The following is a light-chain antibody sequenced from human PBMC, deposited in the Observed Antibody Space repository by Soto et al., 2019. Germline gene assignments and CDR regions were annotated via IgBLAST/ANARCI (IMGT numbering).Light chain of an antibody. J-gene: IGLJ3*02. CDR3: SSYAGGIKWV. CDR2: EVS. V-gene: IGLV2-8*01. CDR1: SGDVGGYNF. Sequence: QSALTQPPSASGSHGQPVTIPGTEPSGDVGGYNFVSWYQQHPGKAPKFMIYEVSKRPSGVPDRFSGSKSGNTASLTVSGLQAEDEADYYCSSYAGGIKWVFGGGTKLTVL.